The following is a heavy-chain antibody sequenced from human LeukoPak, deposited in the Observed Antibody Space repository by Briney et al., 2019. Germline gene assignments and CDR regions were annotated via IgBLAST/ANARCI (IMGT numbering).Heavy chain of an antibody. J-gene: IGHJ6*03. CDR1: RGSISSYY. V-gene: IGHV4-4*07. CDR3: ASYKGGSGRYYKIEARYYHMDV. CDR2: VYSSGST. Sequence: SETLSLTCSVSRGSISSYYWSWIRQPAGKGLEWIGRVYSSGSTNYNPSLKSRVTISVDTSKNQFSLKLSSVTAADTAVYYCASYKGGSGRYYKIEARYYHMDVWGKGTTVTISS. D-gene: IGHD3-10*01.